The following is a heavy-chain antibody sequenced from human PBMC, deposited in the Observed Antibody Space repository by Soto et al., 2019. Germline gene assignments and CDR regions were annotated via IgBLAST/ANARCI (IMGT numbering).Heavy chain of an antibody. J-gene: IGHJ5*02. CDR3: ARAVITMVRGVKWFDP. Sequence: SETLSLTCTVSGGSISSGDYYWSWIRQPPGKGLEWIGYIYYSGSTYYNPSLKSRVTISVDTSKNQFSLKLSSVTAADTAVYYCARAVITMVRGVKWFDPWGQGTLVTVSS. D-gene: IGHD3-10*01. CDR2: IYYSGST. CDR1: GGSISSGDYY. V-gene: IGHV4-30-4*01.